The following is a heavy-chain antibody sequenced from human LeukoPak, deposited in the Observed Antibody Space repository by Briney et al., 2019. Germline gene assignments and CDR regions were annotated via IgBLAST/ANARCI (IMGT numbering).Heavy chain of an antibody. CDR2: ISGSGSYI. J-gene: IGHJ4*02. CDR3: AKGRTVAGTGLHDY. D-gene: IGHD6-19*01. Sequence: GGSLRLSCAASGFIFRTYNMNWVRQAPGKGLEWVSSISGSGSYIYYADSVKGRFTISRDNSKNTLYLQMNSLRAEDTAVYYCAKGRTVAGTGLHDYWGQGTLVTVSS. CDR1: GFIFRTYN. V-gene: IGHV3-21*04.